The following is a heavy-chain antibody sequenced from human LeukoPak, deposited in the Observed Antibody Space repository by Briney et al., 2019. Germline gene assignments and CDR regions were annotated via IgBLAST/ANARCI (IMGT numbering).Heavy chain of an antibody. D-gene: IGHD3-22*01. CDR2: RRSDGSNK. Sequence: GGSLRLSCAPSGFAFSSYGMHWVRQAPGKGLEWVAFRRSDGSNKYYADSVKGRFTISRDNSKNTLCLQMNSLRAEDTAVYYCAKDPGSDSSASPHFGSWGQGTLVTVSS. CDR1: GFAFSSYG. CDR3: AKDPGSDSSASPHFGS. V-gene: IGHV3-30*02. J-gene: IGHJ4*02.